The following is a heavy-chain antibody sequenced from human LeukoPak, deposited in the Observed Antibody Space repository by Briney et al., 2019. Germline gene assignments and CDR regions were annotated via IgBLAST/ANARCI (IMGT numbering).Heavy chain of an antibody. CDR2: ISSSDNTI. V-gene: IGHV3-48*02. CDR3: ARVHRGYSYGRLDY. D-gene: IGHD5-18*01. J-gene: IGHJ4*02. CDR1: GFAFSDYS. Sequence: HPGGSLRLSCAASGFAFSDYSMNWVRQAPGKGLEWVSYISSSDNTIHYADSVKGRFTISRDNAKNSLCLEVNSLRDEDTAVYYCARVHRGYSYGRLDYWGQGTLVTVSS.